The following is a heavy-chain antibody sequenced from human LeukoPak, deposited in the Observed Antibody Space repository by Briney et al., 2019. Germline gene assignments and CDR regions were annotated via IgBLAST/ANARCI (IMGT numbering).Heavy chain of an antibody. CDR1: GFTFSSYS. Sequence: GGSLRLSCAASGFTFSSYSMNWVRQAPGKGLEWVSSISSSSNYKYYADSVKGRFTISRDNAKNSLYLQMNSLRAEDTAVYYCARDGSSWHYYFDYWGQGTLVTVSS. CDR2: ISSSSNYK. J-gene: IGHJ4*02. V-gene: IGHV3-21*01. CDR3: ARDGSSWHYYFDY. D-gene: IGHD6-13*01.